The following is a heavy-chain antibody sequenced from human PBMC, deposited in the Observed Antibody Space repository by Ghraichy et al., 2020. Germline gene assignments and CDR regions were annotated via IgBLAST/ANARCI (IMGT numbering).Heavy chain of an antibody. CDR3: ARAVGGRDWYFDL. J-gene: IGHJ2*01. V-gene: IGHV4-61*01. Sequence: SETLSLTCTVSGGSVNTENYYWSWIRQPPGKRLEWIGYSYYSGSTTYNPSLRSRVTISVDTSKNQFSLKLSSVTAADTAVYYCARAVGGRDWYFDLWGRGTLVIVSS. D-gene: IGHD4-23*01. CDR2: SYYSGST. CDR1: GGSVNTENYY.